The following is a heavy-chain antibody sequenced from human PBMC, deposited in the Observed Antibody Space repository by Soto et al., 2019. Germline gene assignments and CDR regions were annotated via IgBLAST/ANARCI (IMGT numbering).Heavy chain of an antibody. J-gene: IGHJ5*02. D-gene: IGHD3-16*01. CDR3: ARVDYGDNWFDP. CDR2: IYYSGST. CDR1: GGSISSGGYY. V-gene: IGHV4-31*03. Sequence: SETLSLTCTVSGGSISSGGYYWSWIRQHPGKGLEWIGYIYYSGSTYYNPSLKSRVTISVDTSKNQFSLKLSSVTAADTAVYYCARVDYGDNWFDPWGQGTLVTVSS.